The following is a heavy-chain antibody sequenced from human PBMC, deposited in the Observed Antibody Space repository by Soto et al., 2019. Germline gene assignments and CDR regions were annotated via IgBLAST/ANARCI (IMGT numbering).Heavy chain of an antibody. J-gene: IGHJ6*02. D-gene: IGHD3-10*01. CDR3: ARDLGGRKSARGSYYSPNYYYYGMDV. CDR1: GYTFTSYG. Sequence: ASVKVSCKASGYTFTSYGISWVRQAPGQGLEWMGWISAYNGNTNYAQKLQGRVNMTTDTSTSTAYMELRSLRSDDTAVYYCARDLGGRKSARGSYYSPNYYYYGMDVWGQGTTVTVSS. V-gene: IGHV1-18*01. CDR2: ISAYNGNT.